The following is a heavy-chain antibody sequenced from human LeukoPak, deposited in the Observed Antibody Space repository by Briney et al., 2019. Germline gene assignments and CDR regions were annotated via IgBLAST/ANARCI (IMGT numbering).Heavy chain of an antibody. CDR1: GYTFSGYY. Sequence: ASVKVSCKASGYTFSGYYIHWVRQAPGQGLEWMGWINPNSGGTNYAQKFQGRVTMTRDTSISTVYMEMSRLRYDDTAVYYCARPYFQWELRYWGREPWSPSPQ. J-gene: IGHJ4*02. CDR3: ARPYFQWELRY. D-gene: IGHD1-26*01. CDR2: INPNSGGT. V-gene: IGHV1-2*02.